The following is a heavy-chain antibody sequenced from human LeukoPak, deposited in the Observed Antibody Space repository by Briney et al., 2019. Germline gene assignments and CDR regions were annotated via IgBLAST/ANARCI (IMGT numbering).Heavy chain of an antibody. V-gene: IGHV4-38-2*02. Sequence: SETLSLTCTVSGYSISSGYYWGWIRQPPGKGLECIGSIYHSGSTYYNPSLKSRVTISVDTSKNQFSLKLSSVTAADTAVYYCARGRGFGEFQYPFYLDYWGQGTLVTVSS. CDR3: ARGRGFGEFQYPFYLDY. D-gene: IGHD3-10*01. J-gene: IGHJ4*02. CDR2: IYHSGST. CDR1: GYSISSGYY.